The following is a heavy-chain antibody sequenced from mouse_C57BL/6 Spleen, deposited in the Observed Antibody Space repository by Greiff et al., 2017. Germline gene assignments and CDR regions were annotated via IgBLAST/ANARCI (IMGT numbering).Heavy chain of an antibody. Sequence: EVQRVESGGGLVQPGGSLKLSCAASGFTFSDYGMAWVRQAPRKGPEWVAFISNLAYSIYYADTVTGRFTISRENAKNTLYLEMSSLRSEDTAMYYCARRGGHYAMDYWGQGTSVTVSS. J-gene: IGHJ4*01. CDR3: ARRGGHYAMDY. CDR1: GFTFSDYG. V-gene: IGHV5-15*04. CDR2: ISNLAYSI.